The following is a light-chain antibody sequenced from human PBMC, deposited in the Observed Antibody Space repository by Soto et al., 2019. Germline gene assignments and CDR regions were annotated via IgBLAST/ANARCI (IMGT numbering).Light chain of an antibody. CDR3: QQYGSSPHT. CDR2: GAS. Sequence: EIVLTQSPGTLSLSPGERATLSCRASQSGSSSYLAWYQQKPGQAPRLLIYGASSRDTGIPDRFSGSGSGTDFTLTISRLEPEDFAVYYCQQYGSSPHTFGQGTKLEIK. V-gene: IGKV3-20*01. J-gene: IGKJ2*01. CDR1: QSGSSSY.